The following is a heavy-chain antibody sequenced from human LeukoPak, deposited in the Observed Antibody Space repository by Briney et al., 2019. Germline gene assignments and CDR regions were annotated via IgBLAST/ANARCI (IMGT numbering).Heavy chain of an antibody. D-gene: IGHD2-15*01. J-gene: IGHJ3*02. V-gene: IGHV4-61*02. CDR2: IYTSGST. CDR1: GGSISSGSCY. CDR3: ARDRGWYHAFDI. Sequence: SQTLSLTCTVSGGSISSGSCYWSWIRQPAGKGLEWIGRIYTSGSTNYNPSLKSRVTISVDTSKNQFSLKLSSVTAADTAVYYCARDRGWYHAFDIWGQGTMVTVSS.